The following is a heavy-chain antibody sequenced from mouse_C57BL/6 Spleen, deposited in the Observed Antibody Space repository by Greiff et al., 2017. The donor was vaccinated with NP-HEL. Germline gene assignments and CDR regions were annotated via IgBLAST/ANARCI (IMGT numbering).Heavy chain of an antibody. CDR1: GFTFSDYY. Sequence: EVQVVESEGGLVQPGSSMKLSCTASGFTFSDYYMAWVRQVPEKGLEWVANINYDGSSTYYLDSLKSRFIISRDNAKNILYLQMSSLKSEDTATYYCARDTHYGFDYWGQGTTLTVSS. D-gene: IGHD1-1*01. CDR3: ARDTHYGFDY. CDR2: INYDGSST. V-gene: IGHV5-16*01. J-gene: IGHJ2*01.